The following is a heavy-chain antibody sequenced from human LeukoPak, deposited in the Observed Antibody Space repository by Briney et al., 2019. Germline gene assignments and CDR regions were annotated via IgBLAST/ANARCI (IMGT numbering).Heavy chain of an antibody. CDR1: GYTFTSYY. J-gene: IGHJ3*02. V-gene: IGHV1-46*01. CDR3: ARAGVVPAASDAFDI. D-gene: IGHD2-2*01. Sequence: ASVKVSCKASGYTFTSYYMHWARQAPGQGLEWMGIINPSGGSTSYAQKFQGRVTMTRDTSTSTVYMELSSLRSEDTAVYYCARAGVVPAASDAFDIWGQGTMVTVSS. CDR2: INPSGGST.